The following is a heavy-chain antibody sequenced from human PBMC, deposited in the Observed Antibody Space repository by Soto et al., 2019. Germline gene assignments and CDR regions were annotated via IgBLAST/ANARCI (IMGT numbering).Heavy chain of an antibody. D-gene: IGHD1-1*01. Sequence: GASVKVSCKASGYTCTSYYMHWVRQAPGQGLEWMGIINPSGGSTSYAQKFQGRVTMTRDTSTSTVYMELSSLRSEDTAVYYCARKPKLEPYTGENDWFDPWGKETLVTLAS. CDR3: ARKPKLEPYTGENDWFDP. CDR1: GYTCTSYY. V-gene: IGHV1-46*01. J-gene: IGHJ5*02. CDR2: INPSGGST.